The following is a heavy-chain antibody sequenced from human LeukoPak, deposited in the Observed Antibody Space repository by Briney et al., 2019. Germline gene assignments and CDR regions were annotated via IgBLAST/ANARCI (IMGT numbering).Heavy chain of an antibody. CDR3: ARGNSGSYADAFDI. D-gene: IGHD1-26*01. CDR2: IYSGGST. Sequence: GGSLRLSCAASGFTVSSNYMSWVRQAPGKGLEWVSVIYSGGSTYYADSVKGRFTISRDNSKNTLYLQMNSLRVEDTAVYYCARGNSGSYADAFDIWGQGTMVTVSS. J-gene: IGHJ3*02. V-gene: IGHV3-53*01. CDR1: GFTVSSNY.